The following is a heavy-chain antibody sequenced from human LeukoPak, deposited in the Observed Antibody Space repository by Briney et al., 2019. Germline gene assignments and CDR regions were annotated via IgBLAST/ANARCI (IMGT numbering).Heavy chain of an antibody. CDR3: ASRTDSGPPF. Sequence: GRSLRLSCAPSGLTFSDCAVHWVRQAPGKGLERVALISYDGSNKYYADSVKGRFTISRDNSKNTMSLQMNSLRRKDTAVYYCASRTDSGPPFWGQGTLVTVSS. J-gene: IGHJ1*01. CDR2: ISYDGSNK. V-gene: IGHV3-30-3*01. D-gene: IGHD3-10*01. CDR1: GLTFSDCA.